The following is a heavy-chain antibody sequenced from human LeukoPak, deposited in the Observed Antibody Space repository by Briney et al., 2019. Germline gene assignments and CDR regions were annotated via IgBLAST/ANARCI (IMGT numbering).Heavy chain of an antibody. CDR2: IIPIFGTA. CDR1: GGTFSSYA. V-gene: IGHV1-69*06. CDR3: ARAELYYDSSGYPVVHMDV. D-gene: IGHD3-22*01. Sequence: SVKVSCKASGGTFSSYAISWVRQAPGQGLEWMGGIIPIFGTANYAQKFQGRVTITADKSTSTAYMELSSLRSEDTAVYYCARAELYYDSSGYPVVHMDVWGKGTTVTISS. J-gene: IGHJ6*03.